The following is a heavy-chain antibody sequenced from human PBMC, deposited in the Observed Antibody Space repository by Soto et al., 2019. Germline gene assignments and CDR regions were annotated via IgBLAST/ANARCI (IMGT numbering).Heavy chain of an antibody. CDR2: IYHSGST. V-gene: IGHV4-30-2*01. CDR1: GGSISSGGYS. Sequence: SETLSLTCAVSGGSISSGGYSWSWIRQPPGKGLEWIGYIYHSGSTYYNPSLKSRVTISVDRSKNQFSLKLSSVTAADTAVYYCARVSPSWFDPWGQGTLVTVS. J-gene: IGHJ5*02. CDR3: ARVSPSWFDP.